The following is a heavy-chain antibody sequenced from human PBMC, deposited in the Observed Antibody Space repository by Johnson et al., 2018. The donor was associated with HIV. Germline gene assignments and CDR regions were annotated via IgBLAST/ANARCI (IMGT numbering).Heavy chain of an antibody. CDR1: GFTVSSNY. CDR3: ARSQPEEYSSSSDAFDI. J-gene: IGHJ3*02. V-gene: IGHV3-53*01. D-gene: IGHD6-6*01. CDR2: IYSGGST. Sequence: VQLVESGGGLIQPGGSLRLSCAASGFTVSSNYMSWVRQAPGKGLEWVSVIYSGGSTYYADSVKGRFTIPRDNYKNTLYLQMNSLRAEDPAMYYCARSQPEEYSSSSDAFDIWGQGTMVTVSS.